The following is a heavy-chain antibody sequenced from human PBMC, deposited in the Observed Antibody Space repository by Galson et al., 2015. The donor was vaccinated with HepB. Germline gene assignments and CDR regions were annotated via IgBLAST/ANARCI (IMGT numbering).Heavy chain of an antibody. CDR3: ARETMSSSSSYFDY. CDR2: ISYDGNNK. V-gene: IGHV3-30-3*01. CDR1: RFTFSSYA. Sequence: LRLSCAASRFTFSSYAMHWVRQAPGKGLEWVAVISYDGNNKYCADSVKGRFSISRDDSKNTLYLQMNSLRAEDTAVYYCARETMSSSSSYFDYWGQGTLVTVSS. D-gene: IGHD6-6*01. J-gene: IGHJ4*02.